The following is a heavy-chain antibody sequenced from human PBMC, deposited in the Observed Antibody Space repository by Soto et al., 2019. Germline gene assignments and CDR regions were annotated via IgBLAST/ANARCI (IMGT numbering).Heavy chain of an antibody. V-gene: IGHV4-34*01. CDR3: VRALAAVQE. D-gene: IGHD6-13*01. Sequence: SETLSLTCAVYGGSFSGYYWSWIRQPPGKGLEWIGEITRSGSTNYNPSLKSRVTISVDTSKQQFSLSPTSVTAADTAVYFCVRALAAVQEWGQGTLVTVSS. CDR1: GGSFSGYY. CDR2: ITRSGST. J-gene: IGHJ4*02.